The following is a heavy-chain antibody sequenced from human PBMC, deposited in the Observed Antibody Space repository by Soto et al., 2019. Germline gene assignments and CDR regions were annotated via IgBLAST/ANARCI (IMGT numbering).Heavy chain of an antibody. CDR2: ISYSGTT. V-gene: IGHV4-4*02. D-gene: IGHD6-19*01. Sequence: QVQLQESGPGLVKPSETLSLTCAVSADSLSGTYWWSWVRQAPGGGLQWIGEISYSGTTHYDPSLMSRVTISMDKSRSEFSLTLISVTAADSASYYCARHILVTGTRGFDFWGQGILVTVSS. J-gene: IGHJ4*02. CDR3: ARHILVTGTRGFDF. CDR1: ADSLSGTYW.